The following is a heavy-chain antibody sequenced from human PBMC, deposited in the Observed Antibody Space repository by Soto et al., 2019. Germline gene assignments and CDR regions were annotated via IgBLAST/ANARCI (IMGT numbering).Heavy chain of an antibody. CDR3: ARVFPYYHDSSGYYRAEYFQH. D-gene: IGHD3-22*01. Sequence: QVQLVQSGAEVKKPGASVKVSCKASGYTFTSYGISWVRQAPGQGLEWMGWISAYNGNTNYAQKLQGRVTMTTDTSTSPAYMELRSLRSEDTAVYYCARVFPYYHDSSGYYRAEYFQHWGQGTLVTVSS. CDR2: ISAYNGNT. J-gene: IGHJ1*01. CDR1: GYTFTSYG. V-gene: IGHV1-18*01.